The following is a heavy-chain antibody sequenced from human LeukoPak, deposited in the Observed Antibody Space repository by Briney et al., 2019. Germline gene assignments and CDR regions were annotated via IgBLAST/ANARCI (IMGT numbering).Heavy chain of an antibody. V-gene: IGHV4-59*08. CDR1: GDSINSDY. CDR3: ARRMKLAAKGDAFDI. J-gene: IGHJ3*02. Sequence: SETLSLTCTVSGDSINSDYWNWIRQPPGKGLEWIGFIYYSGSTNYNPSLKSRVNISVDASRSHFSLKLNSVTAADTAVYYCARRMKLAAKGDAFDIWGQGTMVTVSS. D-gene: IGHD2-15*01. CDR2: IYYSGST.